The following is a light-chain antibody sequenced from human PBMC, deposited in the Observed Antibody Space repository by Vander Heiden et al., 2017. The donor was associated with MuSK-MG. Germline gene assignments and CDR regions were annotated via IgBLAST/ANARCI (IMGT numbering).Light chain of an antibody. CDR2: KDS. J-gene: IGLJ2*01. V-gene: IGLV3-27*01. CDR3: CCATDNYLGL. CDR1: VLGRKY. Sequence: YELTQPSSVSVSPGQTARITCSGDVLGRKYARWFQQKPGQAPLLLIYKDSERPSGIPERFAGSSSGTTITLTISGAQVEDEAEYYCCCATDNYLGLFGGGTKLTVL.